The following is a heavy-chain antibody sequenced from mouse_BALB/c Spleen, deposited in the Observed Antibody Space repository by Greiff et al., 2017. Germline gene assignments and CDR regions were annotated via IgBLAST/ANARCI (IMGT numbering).Heavy chain of an antibody. CDR2: IWGDGST. CDR1: GFSLTGYG. CDR3: ARAYRAHYYAMDY. D-gene: IGHD2-14*01. V-gene: IGHV2-6-7*01. Sequence: QVQLKESGPGLVAPSQSLSITCTVSGFSLTGYGVNWVRQPPGKGLEWLGMIWGDGSTDYNSALKSRLSISKDNSKSQVFLKMNSLQTDDTARYYGARAYRAHYYAMDYWGQGTSGTVSS. J-gene: IGHJ4*01.